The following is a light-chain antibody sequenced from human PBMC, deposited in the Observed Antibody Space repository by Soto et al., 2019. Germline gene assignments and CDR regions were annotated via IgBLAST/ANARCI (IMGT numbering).Light chain of an antibody. CDR3: ESYDSSLRDVV. J-gene: IGLJ2*01. V-gene: IGLV1-40*01. CDR2: GDN. Sequence: QPVLTQPPSVSGAPGQKVTISCTGSSSNIGAGYDVHWYQQLPGAAPTLLIYGDNDRPSGVPDRFSGSKSGTSASLAITGLQAEDEADYYCESYDSSLRDVVFGGGTKVTVL. CDR1: SSNIGAGYD.